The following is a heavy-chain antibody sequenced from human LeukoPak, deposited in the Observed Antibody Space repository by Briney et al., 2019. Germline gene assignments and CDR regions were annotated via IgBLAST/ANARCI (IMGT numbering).Heavy chain of an antibody. CDR3: ARDPSPRYCSGGGCYSFIPFEP. D-gene: IGHD2-15*01. CDR1: GYTFTSYD. J-gene: IGHJ5*02. CDR2: MNPNSGNT. V-gene: IGHV1-8*01. Sequence: ASVKVSCKASGYTFTSYDINWVRQATGQGLEWMGWMNPNSGNTGYAQKFQGRVTMTRNTSISTAYMELSSLRSEDTAVYYCARDPSPRYCSGGGCYSFIPFEPWGQGTLVTVSS.